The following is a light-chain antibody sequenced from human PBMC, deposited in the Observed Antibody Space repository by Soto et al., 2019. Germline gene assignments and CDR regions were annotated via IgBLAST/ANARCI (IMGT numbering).Light chain of an antibody. V-gene: IGLV2-14*01. CDR3: TSYINSTPPYV. J-gene: IGLJ1*01. CDR1: SSDVGAYNY. Sequence: QSVLTQPASVSGSPGQSITISCTGTSSDVGAYNYVSWYQQHPGKAPKLRIYEVSNRPSGVSNRFSGSKSGNTASLTISGLQAEDEAEYYCTSYINSTPPYVFGTGTKVTVL. CDR2: EVS.